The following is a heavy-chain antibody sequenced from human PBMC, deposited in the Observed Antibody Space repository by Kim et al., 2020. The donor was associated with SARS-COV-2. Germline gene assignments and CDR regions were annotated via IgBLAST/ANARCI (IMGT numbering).Heavy chain of an antibody. V-gene: IGHV3-30*01. Sequence: YYADSVKGRFTISRDNSKNTRYLQMNSLRAEDTAVYYCARDIGGYEYFDYWGQGTLVTVSS. CDR3: ARDIGGYEYFDY. J-gene: IGHJ4*02. D-gene: IGHD5-12*01.